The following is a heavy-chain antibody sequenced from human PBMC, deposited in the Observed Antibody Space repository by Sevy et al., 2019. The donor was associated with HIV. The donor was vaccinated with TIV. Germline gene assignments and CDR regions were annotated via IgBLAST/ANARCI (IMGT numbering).Heavy chain of an antibody. D-gene: IGHD5-18*01. CDR2: IYTSEST. Sequence: SETLSLTCTVSGGSISSGNYYWSWIRQPAGKGLEWIGRIYTSESTNYNPALKSRVTTSVDTSKNQFSLKLCFVTAADTAVYYCASVGGHSYGYGAFDIWGQGTMVTVSS. CDR1: GGSISSGNYY. CDR3: ASVGGHSYGYGAFDI. J-gene: IGHJ3*02. V-gene: IGHV4-61*02.